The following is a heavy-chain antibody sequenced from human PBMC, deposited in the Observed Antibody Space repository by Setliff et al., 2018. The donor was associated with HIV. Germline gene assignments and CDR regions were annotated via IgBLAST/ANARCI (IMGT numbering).Heavy chain of an antibody. CDR1: DDFITIYY. Sequence: ETLSLTCTVSDDFITIYYWSWIRQPPGKGLEWIGYIYYSGSTNYNPSLKSRVTISLDMSTSQFSLRLSSVTAADTAVYYCARAVYYFDFWGQGTLVTVSS. J-gene: IGHJ4*02. V-gene: IGHV4-59*01. CDR3: ARAVYYFDF. CDR2: IYYSGST. D-gene: IGHD1-20*01.